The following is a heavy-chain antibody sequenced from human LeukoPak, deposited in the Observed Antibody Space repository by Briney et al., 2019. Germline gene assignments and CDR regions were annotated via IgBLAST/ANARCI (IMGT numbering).Heavy chain of an antibody. CDR3: ARPTYYYDSSGYYYSHAFDI. V-gene: IGHV1-24*01. CDR1: GYTLTELS. Sequence: ASVKVSCKVSGYTLTELSMHWVRQAPGKGLEWMGGFDPEDGETIYAQKFQGRVTMTRDTSTSTVYMELSSLRSEDTAVYYCARPTYYYDSSGYYYSHAFDIWGQGTMVTVSS. CDR2: FDPEDGET. J-gene: IGHJ3*02. D-gene: IGHD3-22*01.